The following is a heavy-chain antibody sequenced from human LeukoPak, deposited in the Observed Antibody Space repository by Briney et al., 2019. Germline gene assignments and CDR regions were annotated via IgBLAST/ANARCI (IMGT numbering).Heavy chain of an antibody. J-gene: IGHJ3*02. CDR3: APGGYIGYGHAFDI. V-gene: IGHV4-39*07. CDR1: GGSISSSSYY. CDR2: IYYSGST. Sequence: SETLSLTCTVSGGSISSSSYYWGWIRQPPGKGLEWIGSIYYSGSTYYNPSLKSRVTISVDTSKNQFSLKLSSVTAADTAVYYCAPGGYIGYGHAFDIWGQGTMVTVSS. D-gene: IGHD5-12*01.